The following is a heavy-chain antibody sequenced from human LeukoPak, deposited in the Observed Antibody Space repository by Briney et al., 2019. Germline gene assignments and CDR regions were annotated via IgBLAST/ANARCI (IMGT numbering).Heavy chain of an antibody. CDR2: ISAYNGNT. Sequence: ASVKVSCKASGYTFTSYGISWVRQAPGQGLEWMGWISAYNGNTNYAQKLQGRVTMTTDTSTSTAYMELRSLRSDDTAVYYCARDPATRENTAYYYDSSGTLNYWGQGTLVTVSS. J-gene: IGHJ4*02. D-gene: IGHD3-22*01. CDR3: ARDPATRENTAYYYDSSGTLNY. CDR1: GYTFTSYG. V-gene: IGHV1-18*01.